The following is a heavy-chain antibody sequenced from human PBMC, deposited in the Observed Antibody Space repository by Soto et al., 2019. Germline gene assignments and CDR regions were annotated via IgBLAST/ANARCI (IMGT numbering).Heavy chain of an antibody. Sequence: SETLSLTCAVYGGSLIGSFWSWIRQPAGRGLEWIGEINHSGSTNYNPSLKGRVTISVDTSKNQFSLKLSSVTAADTAVYYCARHIYCSSTSCYARKPNYHFDYWGQGTLVTVSS. D-gene: IGHD2-2*01. CDR2: INHSGST. CDR1: GGSLIGSF. J-gene: IGHJ4*02. CDR3: ARHIYCSSTSCYARKPNYHFDY. V-gene: IGHV4-34*01.